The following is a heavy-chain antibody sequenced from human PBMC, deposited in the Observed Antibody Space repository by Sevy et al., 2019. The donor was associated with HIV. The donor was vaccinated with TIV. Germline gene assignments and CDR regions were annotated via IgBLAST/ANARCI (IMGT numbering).Heavy chain of an antibody. V-gene: IGHV3-53*01. CDR2: IYSGGTT. CDR3: ARGGDFWSGFHYYFYGMDV. J-gene: IGHJ6*02. Sequence: GGSLRLSCAASGFTVSSNYMSWVRQAPGKGLEWVSIIYSGGTTYYADSVTGRLTISRDNSKNTLYLQMNSLRAEDTALYYCARGGDFWSGFHYYFYGMDVWGQGTTVTVSS. D-gene: IGHD3-3*01. CDR1: GFTVSSNY.